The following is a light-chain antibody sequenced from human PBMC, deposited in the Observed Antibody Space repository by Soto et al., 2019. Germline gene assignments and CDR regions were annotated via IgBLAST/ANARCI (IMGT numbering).Light chain of an antibody. J-gene: IGKJ4*01. CDR3: QHYNNWPLT. V-gene: IGKV3-15*01. CDR1: QSVSND. Sequence: EIMMTQSPATLSVSPGERATLSCRASQSVSNDLAWYQQRPGQAPRLIIYGASSRATGVPARFTGSGSGTDFTLTISSLQSEDFAVYYCQHYNNWPLTFGGGTKVEIK. CDR2: GAS.